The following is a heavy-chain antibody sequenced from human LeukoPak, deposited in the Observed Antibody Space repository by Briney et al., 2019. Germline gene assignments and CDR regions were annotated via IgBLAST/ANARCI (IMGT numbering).Heavy chain of an antibody. CDR2: INSDGSST. CDR3: AKARGGSPTDY. Sequence: GGSLRLSCAASGFTFSSYWMHWVRQAPGKGLVWVSRINSDGSSTSYADSVKGRFTISRDNAKNTLYLQMNSLRAEDTAVYYCAKARGGSPTDYWGQGTLVTVSS. D-gene: IGHD3-10*01. CDR1: GFTFSSYW. V-gene: IGHV3-74*01. J-gene: IGHJ4*02.